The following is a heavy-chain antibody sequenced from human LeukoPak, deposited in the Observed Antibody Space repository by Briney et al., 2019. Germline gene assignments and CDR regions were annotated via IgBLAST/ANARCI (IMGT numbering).Heavy chain of an antibody. J-gene: IGHJ5*02. D-gene: IGHD2-15*01. Sequence: GGSLRLSCAASGFIFSSYWMSWVRQAPGKGLEWVANIKQDGGEEHYVDSVKGRFTISRDNSKNTLYLQMNSLRVEDTAVYYCAREYEGYCSGGSCFRGTYNWFDPWGQGTLVTVSS. V-gene: IGHV3-7*01. CDR1: GFIFSSYW. CDR3: AREYEGYCSGGSCFRGTYNWFDP. CDR2: IKQDGGEE.